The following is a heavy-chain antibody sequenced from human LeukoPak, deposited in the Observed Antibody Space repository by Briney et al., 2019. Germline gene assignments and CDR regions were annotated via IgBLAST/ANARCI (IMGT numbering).Heavy chain of an antibody. D-gene: IGHD6-13*01. CDR2: IYPGDSDS. V-gene: IGHV5-51*01. J-gene: IGHJ3*02. Sequence: GESLKISCKGSGYSLTSYWIGLVRQMPGKGLEWMGIIYPGDSDSRYSPSFQGQVTISADKSISTAYLQWSSLKASDTAMYYCARSRVGGPDAFDIWGQGTMVTVSS. CDR3: ARSRVGGPDAFDI. CDR1: GYSLTSYW.